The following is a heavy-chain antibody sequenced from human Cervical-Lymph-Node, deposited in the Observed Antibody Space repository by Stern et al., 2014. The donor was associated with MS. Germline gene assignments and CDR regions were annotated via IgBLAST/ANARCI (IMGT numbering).Heavy chain of an antibody. J-gene: IGHJ4*02. Sequence: VQLVESGPGLVKPSETLSLTCTVSGGSINSGRFYWGWIRQPPGKVLEWIGNIYYSGSTVYNPSLKRRVTISIDNSKNNFYLKMTSVTAADTAVYFCARRHSGSGXXXXXGQGALVTVSS. V-gene: IGHV4-39*02. CDR1: GGSINSGRFY. D-gene: IGHD3-10*01. CDR2: IYYSGST. CDR3: ARRHSGSGXXXX.